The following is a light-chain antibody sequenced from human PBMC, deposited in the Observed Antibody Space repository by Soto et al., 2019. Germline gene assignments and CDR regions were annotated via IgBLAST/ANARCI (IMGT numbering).Light chain of an antibody. CDR2: GAS. Sequence: EIVLTQSPGTLSLSPGERATLSCRASQSVSSSYLAWYQQKPGQAPRLLIYGASSSATGIPDRFSGSGSGTDFTLTISRLGPEDFAVYYCQQCGSSPWTFGQGTKVEIK. J-gene: IGKJ1*01. V-gene: IGKV3-20*01. CDR3: QQCGSSPWT. CDR1: QSVSSSY.